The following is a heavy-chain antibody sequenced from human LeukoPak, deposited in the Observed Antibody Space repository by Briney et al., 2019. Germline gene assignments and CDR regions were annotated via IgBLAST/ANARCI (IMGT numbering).Heavy chain of an antibody. D-gene: IGHD4-23*01. V-gene: IGHV4-59*01. Sequence: PSETLSLTCTVSGGSISSYYWSWIRQPPGKGLEWIGYIYYSGSTNYNPSLKSRVTISVDTSKNQFSLKLSSVTAADTAVYYCARDYGGKPRVFAFDIWDQGTMVTVSS. CDR2: IYYSGST. CDR3: ARDYGGKPRVFAFDI. J-gene: IGHJ3*02. CDR1: GGSISSYY.